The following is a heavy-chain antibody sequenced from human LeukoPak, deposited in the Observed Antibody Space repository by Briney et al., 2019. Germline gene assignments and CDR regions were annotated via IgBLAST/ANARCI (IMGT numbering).Heavy chain of an antibody. CDR1: GFTFSSYA. J-gene: IGHJ1*01. CDR3: ARDRLGYFQH. CDR2: ISGSGGST. Sequence: PGGSLRLSCAASGFTFSSYAMSWVRQAPGNGLEWVSAISGSGGSTYYADSVKGRFTISRDNAKNSLYLQMNSLRAEDTAVYYCARDRLGYFQHWGQGTLVTVSS. V-gene: IGHV3-23*01. D-gene: IGHD2-21*01.